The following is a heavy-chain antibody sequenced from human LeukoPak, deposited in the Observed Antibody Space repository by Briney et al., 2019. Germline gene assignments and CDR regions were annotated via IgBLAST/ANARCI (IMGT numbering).Heavy chain of an antibody. CDR1: GYTFTSYA. J-gene: IGHJ4*02. CDR3: ARGSTSDWPLEY. V-gene: IGHV1-3*01. D-gene: IGHD2-21*02. CDR2: INAGNGNT. Sequence: ASVKVSCKASGYTFTSYAMHWVRQAPGQSLEWMGWINAGNGNTKYSQKFQGRVAITRDTSANIVYMELSTLRFGDTAVYYCARGSTSDWPLEYWGRGILVTVSS.